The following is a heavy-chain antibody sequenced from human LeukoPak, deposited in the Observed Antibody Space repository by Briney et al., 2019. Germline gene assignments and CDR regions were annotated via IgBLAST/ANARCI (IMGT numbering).Heavy chain of an antibody. CDR2: ISYDGTNK. CDR3: ARDLYDILTGPYYYYGMDV. V-gene: IGHV3-30*03. Sequence: PGGSLRLSCAASGFTFSSYGMHWVRQAPGKGLEWVAIISYDGTNKYFADSVKGRFTISRDNAKNTLYLQMNSLRAEDTAVYYCARDLYDILTGPYYYYGMDVWGQGTTVTVSS. D-gene: IGHD3-9*01. CDR1: GFTFSSYG. J-gene: IGHJ6*02.